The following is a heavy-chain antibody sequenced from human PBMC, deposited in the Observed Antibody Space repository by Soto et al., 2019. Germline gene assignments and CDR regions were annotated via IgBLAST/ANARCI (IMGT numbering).Heavy chain of an antibody. J-gene: IGHJ4*02. CDR2: IYYSGSS. D-gene: IGHD6-19*01. CDR3: ARVAIAVRYFDY. V-gene: IGHV4-31*03. Sequence: QVQLQESGPGLVKPSQTLSLTCTVSGGSISSGGYYWSWIRQHPGKGLEWIGYIYYSGSSYYNPSLNSRVTISVDTSKNQFSLKLSSVTAADTAVYYCARVAIAVRYFDYWGQGTLVTVSS. CDR1: GGSISSGGYY.